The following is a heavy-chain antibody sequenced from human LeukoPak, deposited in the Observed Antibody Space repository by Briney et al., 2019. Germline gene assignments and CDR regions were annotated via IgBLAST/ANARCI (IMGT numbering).Heavy chain of an antibody. V-gene: IGHV4-59*12. J-gene: IGHJ3*02. Sequence: PSETLSLTCTVSGGSISSYYWSWIRQPPGKGLEWIGYIYYSGSTNYNPSLKSRVTISVDTSKNQFSLKLSSVTAADTAVYYCASGQQLGAFDIWGQGTMVTVSS. CDR1: GGSISSYY. CDR3: ASGQQLGAFDI. D-gene: IGHD6-13*01. CDR2: IYYSGST.